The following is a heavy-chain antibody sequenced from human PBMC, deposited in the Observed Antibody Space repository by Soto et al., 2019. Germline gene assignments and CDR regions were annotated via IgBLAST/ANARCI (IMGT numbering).Heavy chain of an antibody. Sequence: GESLNLSCQGTGYRFSSSWIGWVRQKPGKGLEWLGNVYPSDSDVRYSPAFEGQVTISADNSINTAYLQLLNLKASDTAIYSCTKGATSPFDPWGQGTRVTVSS. V-gene: IGHV5-51*01. CDR1: GYRFSSSW. CDR3: TKGATSPFDP. D-gene: IGHD3-16*01. J-gene: IGHJ5*02. CDR2: VYPSDSDV.